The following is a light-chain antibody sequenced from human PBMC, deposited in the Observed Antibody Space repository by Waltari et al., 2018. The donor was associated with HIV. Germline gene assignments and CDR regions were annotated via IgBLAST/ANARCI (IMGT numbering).Light chain of an antibody. CDR2: LGS. J-gene: IGKJ4*01. CDR1: QSLLRSNGYIY. CDR3: MQALETPLT. Sequence: IVMTQSPVSLFVTPGEPASLSCTSSQSLLRSNGYIYLDWYLQKPGQPPQLLIYLGSNRASGVPDRFSASGSATDFTLIISRVEAEDVGIYYCMQALETPLTFGGGTKVQIK. V-gene: IGKV2-28*01.